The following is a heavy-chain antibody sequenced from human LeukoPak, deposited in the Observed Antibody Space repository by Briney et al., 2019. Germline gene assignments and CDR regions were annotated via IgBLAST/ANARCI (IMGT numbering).Heavy chain of an antibody. CDR1: GGSISNTNW. Sequence: SGTLSLTCGVSGGSISNTNWWTWVRQPPGKRLEWIGEVNLQGSTYYNPSLKSRVTISVDTSKNQFSLKLSSVTAADTAVYYCARQKAVAGFDYWGQGTLVTVSS. CDR2: VNLQGST. CDR3: ARQKAVAGFDY. D-gene: IGHD6-19*01. V-gene: IGHV4-4*02. J-gene: IGHJ4*02.